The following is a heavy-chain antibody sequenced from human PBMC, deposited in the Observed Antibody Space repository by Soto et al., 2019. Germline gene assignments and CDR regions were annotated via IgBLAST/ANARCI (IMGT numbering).Heavy chain of an antibody. CDR3: ARYPNSLNNWFDP. V-gene: IGHV1-69*06. CDR1: GGTFSNYA. J-gene: IGHJ5*02. Sequence: QIQLVQSATEVKKPGSSVSISCKASGGTFSNYAISWVRQAPGQGLEWMGGITPIFDTTTYAPRFQDRLTITADTSTSTVYMKLSCLRSDDTATYFCARYPNSLNNWFDPWGQGTLVTVSS. CDR2: ITPIFDTT. D-gene: IGHD3-9*01.